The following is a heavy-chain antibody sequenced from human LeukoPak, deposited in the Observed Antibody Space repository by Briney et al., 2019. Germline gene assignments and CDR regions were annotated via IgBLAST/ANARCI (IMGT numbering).Heavy chain of an antibody. J-gene: IGHJ4*02. CDR2: IYYSGST. Sequence: SSETLSLTCTVSGSSISSYYWSWIRQPPGKGLEWIGYIYYSGSTNYNPSLKSRVTISVDTSKNQFSLKLSSVTAADTAVYYCARLVAGTGEYNFDYWGQGTLVTVSS. D-gene: IGHD6-19*01. CDR3: ARLVAGTGEYNFDY. CDR1: GSSISSYY. V-gene: IGHV4-59*08.